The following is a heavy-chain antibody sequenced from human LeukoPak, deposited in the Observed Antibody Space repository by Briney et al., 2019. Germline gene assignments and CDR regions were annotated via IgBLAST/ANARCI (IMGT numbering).Heavy chain of an antibody. CDR2: INPNSGGT. CDR3: ARDPIAALRGWFDP. D-gene: IGHD6-6*01. Sequence: ASVKVSCKASGYTFTVYYMHWVRKAPGQGLEWMGWINPNSGGTNYAQKFQGRVTMTRDTSISTAYMEVRRLRSDDTAVYYCARDPIAALRGWFDPWGQGTLVTVSS. V-gene: IGHV1-2*02. J-gene: IGHJ5*02. CDR1: GYTFTVYY.